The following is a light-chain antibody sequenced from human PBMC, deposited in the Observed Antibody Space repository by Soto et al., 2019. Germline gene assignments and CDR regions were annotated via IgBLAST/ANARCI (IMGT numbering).Light chain of an antibody. CDR1: SSNIGSNF. V-gene: IGLV1-47*01. J-gene: IGLJ2*01. CDR2: RNN. CDR3: AAWDDSLSGVV. Sequence: QPVLTQPPSASGTPGQRVTISCSGSSSNIGSNFIYCYQQLPGTAPKLLIYRNNERPSGVPDRFSGSKSGTSASLAISGLRSEDEADYHCAAWDDSLSGVVFGGGTKLTVL.